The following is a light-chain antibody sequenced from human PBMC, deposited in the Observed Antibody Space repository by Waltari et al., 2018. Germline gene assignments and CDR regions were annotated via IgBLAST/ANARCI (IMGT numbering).Light chain of an antibody. CDR2: DAS. Sequence: DIQMTQSPSSLSASVGERVTITCQASQYISNFLNWYQQKPGKAPKLLIYDASNLETGVRSRFSGSGSGTDFTFSNSSLQPEDFATYYCQQSDTFGQGTRLEIK. CDR3: QQSDT. CDR1: QYISNF. J-gene: IGKJ2*01. V-gene: IGKV1-33*01.